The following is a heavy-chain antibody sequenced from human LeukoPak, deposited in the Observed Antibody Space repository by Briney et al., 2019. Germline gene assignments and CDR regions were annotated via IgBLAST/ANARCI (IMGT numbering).Heavy chain of an antibody. Sequence: GGSLRLSCAASGFTFSSYSMNWVRQAPGKGLEWVSSISSSSSYIYYADSVKGRFTISRDNAKNSLYLQMDSLRAEDTAVYYCARDLEYSSSFDYWGQGTLVTVSS. CDR3: ARDLEYSSSFDY. CDR2: ISSSSSYI. J-gene: IGHJ4*02. V-gene: IGHV3-21*01. D-gene: IGHD6-6*01. CDR1: GFTFSSYS.